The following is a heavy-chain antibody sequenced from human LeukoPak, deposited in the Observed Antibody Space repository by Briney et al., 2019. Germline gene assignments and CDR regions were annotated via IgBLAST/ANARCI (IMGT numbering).Heavy chain of an antibody. V-gene: IGHV5-51*01. CDR3: ASGPLRYFDWLFDDDAFDI. CDR2: IYPGDSDT. D-gene: IGHD3-9*01. J-gene: IGHJ3*02. CDR1: GYSFTNYW. Sequence: GESLQISCKGSGYSFTNYWIGWVRQLPGKGLEWMGIIYPGDSDTRYSPSFQGQVTISADKSISTAYLQWSSLKASDTAMYYCASGPLRYFDWLFDDDAFDIWGQGTMVTVSS.